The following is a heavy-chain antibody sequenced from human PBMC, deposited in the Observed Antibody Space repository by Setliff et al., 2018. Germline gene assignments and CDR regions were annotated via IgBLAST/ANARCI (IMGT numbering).Heavy chain of an antibody. CDR1: GFTFGTSW. J-gene: IGHJ6*03. V-gene: IGHV3-7*01. D-gene: IGHD3-10*01. CDR3: ARDPTRFTKFRGVSIRYFYMDV. Sequence: GESLKISCSASGFTFGTSWMSWVRHVPGKGLEWVANIKADGSERFYGDSVRGRFIVSRDNAKNSLFLQIIDLRVEDTAVYYCARDPTRFTKFRGVSIRYFYMDVWGKGTTVTVS. CDR2: IKADGSER.